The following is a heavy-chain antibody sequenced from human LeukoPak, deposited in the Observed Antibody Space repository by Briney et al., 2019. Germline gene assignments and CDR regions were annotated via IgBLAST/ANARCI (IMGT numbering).Heavy chain of an antibody. V-gene: IGHV4-59*01. D-gene: IGHD3-3*01. Sequence: PSETLSLTCTVSGGSISSYYWSWIRQPPGKGLEWIGYIYYSGSTNYNPSLKSRVTISVDTSKNQFSLELSSVTAADTAVYYCAKSYYDFWSVYYSWGQGTLVTVSS. CDR2: IYYSGST. CDR1: GGSISSYY. CDR3: AKSYYDFWSVYYS. J-gene: IGHJ4*02.